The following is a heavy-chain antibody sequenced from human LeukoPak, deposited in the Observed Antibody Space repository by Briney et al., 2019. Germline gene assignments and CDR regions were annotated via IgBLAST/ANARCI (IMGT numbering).Heavy chain of an antibody. D-gene: IGHD2-2*01. CDR3: ARDPCSSINCPLRF. V-gene: IGHV4-34*01. J-gene: IGHJ4*02. CDR2: INHSGRT. CDR1: GGSLSGSY. Sequence: SETLSLTCAVSGGSLSGSYCTWVRQSPGEGLEWIGEINHSGRTNYNPSLQSRVTISLDTTGSQFSLILRSVTAADTAVYYCARDPCSSINCPLRFWGQGTLVTVSS.